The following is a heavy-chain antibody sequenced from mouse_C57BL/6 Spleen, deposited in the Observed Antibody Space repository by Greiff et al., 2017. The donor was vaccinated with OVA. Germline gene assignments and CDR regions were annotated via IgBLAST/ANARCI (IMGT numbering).Heavy chain of an antibody. CDR3: RSDWTFAD. Sequence: VQLQESGAELVRPGASVTLSCKASGYTFTDYEMHWVKQTPVHGLEWIGAIDPETGGTAYNQKFKGKAILTADKSSSTAYMELRSLTSEDSAVYYCRSDWTFADWGKGTLVTVSA. CDR1: GYTFTDYE. CDR2: IDPETGGT. J-gene: IGHJ3*01. V-gene: IGHV1-15*01.